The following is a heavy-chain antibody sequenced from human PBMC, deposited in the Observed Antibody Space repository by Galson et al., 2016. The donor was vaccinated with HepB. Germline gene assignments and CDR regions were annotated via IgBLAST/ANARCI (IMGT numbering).Heavy chain of an antibody. CDR2: INPESGAT. D-gene: IGHD2-21*02. J-gene: IGHJ5*02. CDR1: GYSFTDSY. V-gene: IGHV1-2*02. CDR3: ARAFHVDCEGFDT. Sequence: SVKVSCKASGYSFTDSYLHWLRQAPGQGLEWLGWINPESGATKYAPKFEARVTISRETYINTLYMKLSSLRSDATAVYHCARAFHVDCEGFDTWGQGTLVTVSS.